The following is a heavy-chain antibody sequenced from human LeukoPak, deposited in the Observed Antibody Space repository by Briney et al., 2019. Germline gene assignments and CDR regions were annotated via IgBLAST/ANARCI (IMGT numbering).Heavy chain of an antibody. D-gene: IGHD3-10*01. Sequence: SETLSLTCTVSGGSISSYYWSWIRQPPGKGLEWIGYIYYSGSTNYNPSLKSRATISVDTSKNQFSLKLSSVTAADTAVYYCARGTELLWFGELLSSHFDYWGQGTLVTVSS. CDR2: IYYSGST. CDR3: ARGTELLWFGELLSSHFDY. J-gene: IGHJ4*02. V-gene: IGHV4-59*01. CDR1: GGSISSYY.